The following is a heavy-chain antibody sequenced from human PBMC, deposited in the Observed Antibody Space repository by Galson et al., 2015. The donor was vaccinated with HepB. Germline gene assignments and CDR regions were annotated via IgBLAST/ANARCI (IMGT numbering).Heavy chain of an antibody. Sequence: SVKVSCKASGYTFTSYAMNWVRQAPGQGLEWMGWINTNTGNPTYAQGFTGRFVFSLDTSVSTAYLQISSLKAEDTAVYYCARDPGYDILTGPAPFDYWGQGTLVTVSS. CDR2: INTNTGNP. D-gene: IGHD3-9*01. J-gene: IGHJ4*02. CDR3: ARDPGYDILTGPAPFDY. CDR1: GYTFTSYA. V-gene: IGHV7-4-1*02.